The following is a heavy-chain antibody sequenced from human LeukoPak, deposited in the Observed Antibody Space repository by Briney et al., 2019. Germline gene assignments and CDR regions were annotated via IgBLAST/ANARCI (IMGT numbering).Heavy chain of an antibody. V-gene: IGHV4-39*01. CDR2: GFYSGNT. D-gene: IGHD4-23*01. CDR1: GGSISSSNHY. CDR3: ARSGYGGKTPLGY. J-gene: IGHJ4*02. Sequence: PSETLSLTCTVSGGSISSSNHYWGWIRQPPGKGLEWIGTGFYSGNTYYNPSLKSRVTISVDTSKNQFSLKLTSVTAADTAVYYCARSGYGGKTPLGYWGQGTLVTVSS.